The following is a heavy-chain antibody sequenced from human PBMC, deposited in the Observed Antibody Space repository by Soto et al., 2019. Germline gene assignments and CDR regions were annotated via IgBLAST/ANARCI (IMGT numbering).Heavy chain of an antibody. CDR3: AKDPSYYDILTGYYGFIDY. CDR2: ISGSGGST. Sequence: GGSLRLSCAASGFTFSSYAMSWVRQAPGKGLEWVSAISGSGGSTYYADSVKGRFTISRDNSKNTLYLQMNSLRAEDTAVYYCAKDPSYYDILTGYYGFIDYWGQGTLVTVSS. V-gene: IGHV3-23*01. CDR1: GFTFSSYA. D-gene: IGHD3-9*01. J-gene: IGHJ4*02.